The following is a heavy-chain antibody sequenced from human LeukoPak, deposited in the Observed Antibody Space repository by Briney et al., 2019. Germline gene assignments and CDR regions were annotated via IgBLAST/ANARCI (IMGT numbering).Heavy chain of an antibody. Sequence: GESLKISCMGSGYSFTSYWIGWVRQMPGKGLEWMGIIYPGDSDTRYSPSFQGQVTISADKSISTAYLQWGSLEASDTAMHYCARRDSGGWNWFDPWGQGTLVTVSS. D-gene: IGHD3-22*01. CDR3: ARRDSGGWNWFDP. CDR1: GYSFTSYW. V-gene: IGHV5-51*01. CDR2: IYPGDSDT. J-gene: IGHJ5*02.